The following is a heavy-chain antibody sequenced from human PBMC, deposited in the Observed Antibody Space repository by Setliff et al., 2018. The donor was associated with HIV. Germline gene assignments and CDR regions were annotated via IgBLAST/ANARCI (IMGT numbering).Heavy chain of an antibody. J-gene: IGHJ4*02. Sequence: QPGGSLRLSCAASGFTFSSHWMSWVRQAPGKGLEWVANIKEDGSDKYYVDSVKGRFTISRDNSKNTLYLQMNSLRAEDMAVYYCAKGALGYCSGTICYPFDYWAQGTLVTVSS. CDR1: GFTFSSHW. CDR3: AKGALGYCSGTICYPFDY. CDR2: IKEDGSDK. D-gene: IGHD2-15*01. V-gene: IGHV3-7*03.